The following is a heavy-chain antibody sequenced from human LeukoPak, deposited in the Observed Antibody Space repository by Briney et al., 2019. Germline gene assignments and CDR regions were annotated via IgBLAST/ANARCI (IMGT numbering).Heavy chain of an antibody. CDR2: IYYSGST. J-gene: IGHJ3*02. V-gene: IGHV4-59*01. CDR3: ARVVCSSTSCPRGNAFDI. CDR1: GSINNYY. D-gene: IGHD2-2*01. Sequence: PSETLPLTCTVSGSINNYYWSWIRQPPGKGLEWIGYIYYSGSTNYNPSLKSRVTISVDTSKNQFSLNLSSVTAADTAVYYCARVVCSSTSCPRGNAFDIWGQGTMVTVSS.